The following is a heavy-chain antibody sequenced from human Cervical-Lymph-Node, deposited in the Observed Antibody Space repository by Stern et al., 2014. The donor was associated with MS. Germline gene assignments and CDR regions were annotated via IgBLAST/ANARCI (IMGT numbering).Heavy chain of an antibody. CDR2: NYWDDDK. J-gene: IGHJ5*02. Sequence: QVTLKESGPTLVKPTQTLTLTCTFSGFSLSTSGVGVGWIRQPPGKALEWLAINYWDDDKRYSPSLKSRLTITKDTSKNQVVLTMTNMDPVDTATYYCAHSVSPHYRYGSGSYWWFDPWGQGTLVTVSS. CDR1: GFSLSTSGVG. D-gene: IGHD3-10*01. V-gene: IGHV2-5*02. CDR3: AHSVSPHYRYGSGSYWWFDP.